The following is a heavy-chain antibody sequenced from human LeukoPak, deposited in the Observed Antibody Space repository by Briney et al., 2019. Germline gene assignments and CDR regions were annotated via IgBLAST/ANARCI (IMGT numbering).Heavy chain of an antibody. J-gene: IGHJ4*02. CDR1: GGFISSYY. V-gene: IGHV4-4*07. D-gene: IGHD2-15*01. CDR3: ARGPPRGGTYFDY. Sequence: SETLSLTCTVSGGFISSYYWSWIRQPAGKELEWIGRIHTSGITLYNPSLKSRVTMSVDTSKNQFSLKMSSATAADAAVYYCARGPPRGGTYFDYWGQGTLVAVSS. CDR2: IHTSGIT.